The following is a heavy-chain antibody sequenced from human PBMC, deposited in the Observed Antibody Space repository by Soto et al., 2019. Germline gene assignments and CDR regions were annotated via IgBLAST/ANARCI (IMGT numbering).Heavy chain of an antibody. V-gene: IGHV3-13*01. D-gene: IGHD5-12*01. CDR2: IGAAGDT. J-gene: IGHJ4*02. CDR1: GFTFSNYA. CDR3: VRDLADGYVDFDS. Sequence: PGGSLRLSCAASGFTFSNYAMHWVRQPTGKGLEWVSGIGAAGDTYYPGSVKGRFTISRENAKNSLYLQMNSLRAEDTAVYYCVRDLADGYVDFDSWGQGTPVTVSS.